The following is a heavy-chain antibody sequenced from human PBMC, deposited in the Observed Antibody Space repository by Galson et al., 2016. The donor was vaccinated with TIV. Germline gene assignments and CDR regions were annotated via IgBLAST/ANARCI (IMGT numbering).Heavy chain of an antibody. CDR1: RFTFSDYY. Sequence: SLRLSCAASRFTFSDYYMSWIRQAPGKGLGWVSEISGSGTTLFYADSVKGRFTISRDNAKNSLYLQMNSLRAEDTAIYYCATAIAAAGTFDHWGQGTLVTVSS. J-gene: IGHJ4*02. V-gene: IGHV3-11*01. D-gene: IGHD6-13*01. CDR2: ISGSGTTL. CDR3: ATAIAAAGTFDH.